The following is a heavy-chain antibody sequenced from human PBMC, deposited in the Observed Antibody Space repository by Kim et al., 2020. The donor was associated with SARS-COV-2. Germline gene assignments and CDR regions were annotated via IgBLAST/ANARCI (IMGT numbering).Heavy chain of an antibody. CDR3: ASWQPQRVSVLGRLSSYYYGMDV. CDR1: GGSVSSGSYY. J-gene: IGHJ6*02. CDR2: IYYSGST. V-gene: IGHV4-61*01. D-gene: IGHD3-16*01. Sequence: SETLSLTCTVSGGSVSSGSYYWSWIRQPPGKGLEWIGYIYYSGSTNYNPSLKSRVTISVDTSKNQFSLKLSSVTAADTAVYYWASWQPQRVSVLGRLSSYYYGMDVWGQGTTVTVSS.